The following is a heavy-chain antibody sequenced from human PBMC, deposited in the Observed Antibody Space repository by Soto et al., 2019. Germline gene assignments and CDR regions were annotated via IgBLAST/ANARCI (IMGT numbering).Heavy chain of an antibody. CDR1: GYTFTSYG. V-gene: IGHV1-18*01. Sequence: ASVKVSCKASGYTFTSYGISWVRQPPGQGLEWMGWISAYNGNTNYAQKLQGRVTMTTDTSTSTAYMELRSLRSDDTAVYYCAGQYSSGWYFDYWGQGTLVTVSS. D-gene: IGHD6-19*01. CDR2: ISAYNGNT. CDR3: AGQYSSGWYFDY. J-gene: IGHJ4*02.